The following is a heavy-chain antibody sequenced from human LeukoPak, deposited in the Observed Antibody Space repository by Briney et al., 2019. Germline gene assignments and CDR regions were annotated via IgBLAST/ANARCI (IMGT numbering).Heavy chain of an antibody. Sequence: GGSLRLSCAASGFAFSASGMHWVRQAPGKGLDWVAFIRYDGSNKYYADSVKGRFTISRDNSKNTLYLQMNSLRAEDTAVYYCASSTQENVLLWFGELSSFDPWGQGTLVTVSS. CDR3: ASSTQENVLLWFGELSSFDP. CDR1: GFAFSASG. D-gene: IGHD3-10*01. V-gene: IGHV3-30*02. CDR2: IRYDGSNK. J-gene: IGHJ5*02.